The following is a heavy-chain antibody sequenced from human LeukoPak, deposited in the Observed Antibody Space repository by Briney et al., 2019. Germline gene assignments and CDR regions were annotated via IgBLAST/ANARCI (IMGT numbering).Heavy chain of an antibody. Sequence: PGGSLRLSCATSGLTFNRYGMHWVRQAPGKGLEWVAVIGYDGSNKYYADSVKGRFTISRDDSKKTLYLQVSSLRAEDTAVYYCAKDEGTSCGGDCPLDYWGQGTLVTVSS. CDR3: AKDEGTSCGGDCPLDY. CDR1: GLTFNRYG. D-gene: IGHD2-21*02. CDR2: IGYDGSNK. J-gene: IGHJ4*02. V-gene: IGHV3-30*18.